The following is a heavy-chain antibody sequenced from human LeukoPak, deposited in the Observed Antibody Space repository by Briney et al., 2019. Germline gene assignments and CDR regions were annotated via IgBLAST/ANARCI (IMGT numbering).Heavy chain of an antibody. CDR1: GFIFSSYG. CDR2: IWYDGSNK. Sequence: GGSLRLSCAASGFIFSSYGMHWVRQAPGKGLEWVAAIWYDGSNKYYVDSVKGRFTISRDNSKNTLYLQMNSLRAEDTAVYYCARSYWNDHFDYWGQGTLVTVSS. J-gene: IGHJ4*02. CDR3: ARSYWNDHFDY. D-gene: IGHD1-1*01. V-gene: IGHV3-33*01.